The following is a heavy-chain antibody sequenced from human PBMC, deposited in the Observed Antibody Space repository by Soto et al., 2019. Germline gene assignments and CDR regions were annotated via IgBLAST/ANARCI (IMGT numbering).Heavy chain of an antibody. CDR1: GGSITSSSYY. J-gene: IGHJ4*02. CDR2: IYYSGST. D-gene: IGHD6-19*01. V-gene: IGHV4-39*01. CDR3: ARFNQQWLVHPDY. Sequence: QLQLQESGPGLVKPSETLSLTCTVSGGSITSSSYYWGWIRQPPGKGREWIGTIYYSGSTYYNPSLKSRVTISVDTSKNQFSLKLSSVTAADTAVYYCARFNQQWLVHPDYWGQGTLVTVSS.